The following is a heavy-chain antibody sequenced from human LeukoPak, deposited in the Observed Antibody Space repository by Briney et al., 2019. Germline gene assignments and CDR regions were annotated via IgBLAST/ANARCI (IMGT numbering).Heavy chain of an antibody. Sequence: GGSLRLSCTASGFTFGDYAMSWVRQAPGKGLEWVGFIRSKAYGGTTEYAASVKGRFTISRDDSKGIAYLQVNSLKTEDTAVYYCTRSGYYYYYGMDVWGQGTTVTVSS. V-gene: IGHV3-49*04. CDR1: GFTFGDYA. CDR3: TRSGYYYYYGMDV. J-gene: IGHJ6*02. CDR2: IRSKAYGGTT. D-gene: IGHD3-3*01.